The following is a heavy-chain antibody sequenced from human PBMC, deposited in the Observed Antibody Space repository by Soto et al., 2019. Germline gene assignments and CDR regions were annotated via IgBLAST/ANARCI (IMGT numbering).Heavy chain of an antibody. Sequence: GGSLRLSCAASGFTFSNSWMYWVRQAPGRGLVWASRINPAGSATDYADSVNGRLTISRDNARNTLYLQMNSLRAEDTAVYYCARATMGTLDYWGQGTVVTVSS. V-gene: IGHV3-74*01. D-gene: IGHD7-27*01. CDR1: GFTFSNSW. CDR3: ARATMGTLDY. CDR2: INPAGSAT. J-gene: IGHJ4*02.